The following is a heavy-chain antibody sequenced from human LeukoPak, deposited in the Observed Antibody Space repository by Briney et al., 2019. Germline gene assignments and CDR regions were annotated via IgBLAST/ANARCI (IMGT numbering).Heavy chain of an antibody. CDR1: GCSISSGDYY. CDR2: IYYSGST. J-gene: IGHJ4*02. D-gene: IGHD3-22*01. CDR3: ARHLGDSSGYYARELDY. V-gene: IGHV4-61*08. Sequence: SQTLSLTCTVSGCSISSGDYYWSWIRQPPGKGLEWIGYIYYSGSTNYNPSLKSRVTISVDTSKNQFSLKLSSVTAADTAVYYCARHLGDSSGYYARELDYWGQGTLVTVSS.